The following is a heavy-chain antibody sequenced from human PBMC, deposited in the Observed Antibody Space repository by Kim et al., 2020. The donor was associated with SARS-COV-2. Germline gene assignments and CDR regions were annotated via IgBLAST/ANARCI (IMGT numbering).Heavy chain of an antibody. CDR1: GGTFSSYA. Sequence: SVKVSCKASGGTFSSYAISWVRQAPGQGLEWMGRIIPILGIANYAQKFQGRVTITADKSTSTAYMELSSLRSEDTAVYYCARQYGPHYYGMDVWGQGTTVTVSS. J-gene: IGHJ6*02. V-gene: IGHV1-69*04. D-gene: IGHD4-17*01. CDR2: IIPILGIA. CDR3: ARQYGPHYYGMDV.